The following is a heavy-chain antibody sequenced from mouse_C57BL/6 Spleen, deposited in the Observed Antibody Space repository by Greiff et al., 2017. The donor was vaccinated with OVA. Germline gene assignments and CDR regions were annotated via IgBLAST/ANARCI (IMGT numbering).Heavy chain of an antibody. D-gene: IGHD2-4*01. CDR2: IRNKANNHAT. CDR1: GFTFSDAW. Sequence: DVKLQESGGGLVQPGGSMKLSCAASGFTFSDAWMDWVRQSPETGLEWVAEIRNKANNHATYYAESVKGRFTISRDDSKSSVYLQMNSLRAEDTGIYYCTTDYDFAYWGQGTLVTVSA. J-gene: IGHJ3*01. CDR3: TTDYDFAY. V-gene: IGHV6-6*01.